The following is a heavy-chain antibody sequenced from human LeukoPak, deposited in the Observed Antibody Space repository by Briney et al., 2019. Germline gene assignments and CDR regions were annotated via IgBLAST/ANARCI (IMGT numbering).Heavy chain of an antibody. D-gene: IGHD2-15*01. Sequence: GGSLRLSCAASGFTFSSYGMHWVRQAPAKGLEGVAVELYDGSKKYVDSVKGRFTISRDNAKNSLYLQMNSLRAEDTAVYYCARVGYCSGGSCPRRYYFDYWGQGTLVTVSS. CDR3: ARVGYCSGGSCPRRYYFDY. V-gene: IGHV3-30*03. CDR2: ELYDGSKK. CDR1: GFTFSSYG. J-gene: IGHJ4*02.